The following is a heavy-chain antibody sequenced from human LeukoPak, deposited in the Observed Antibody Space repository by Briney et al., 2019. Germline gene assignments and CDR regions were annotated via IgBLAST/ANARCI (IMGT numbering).Heavy chain of an antibody. Sequence: ASVKVSCKASGYTFTGYYMHWVRQAPGQGLEWMGWINPNSGGTNYAQKFQGRVTMTRDTSISTAYMELSRLRSDDTAVYHCARGGLPAHTGAFDIWGQGTMVTVSS. J-gene: IGHJ3*02. V-gene: IGHV1-2*02. CDR1: GYTFTGYY. CDR2: INPNSGGT. D-gene: IGHD2-8*02. CDR3: ARGGLPAHTGAFDI.